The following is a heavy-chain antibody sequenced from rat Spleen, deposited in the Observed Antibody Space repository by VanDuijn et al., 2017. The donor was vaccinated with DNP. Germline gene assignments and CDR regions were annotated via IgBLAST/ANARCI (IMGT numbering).Heavy chain of an antibody. Sequence: EVQLQESGPGLVKPSQSLSLTCSVTGYSISSNYWGWNRKFPGNKMEWMGYLIYSGSTSYNPALKSRISIIIDTSKNQFFLQLKSVTTEDTATYYCARSDYWYFDFWGPGTMVTVSS. J-gene: IGHJ1*01. CDR2: LIYSGST. CDR3: ARSDYWYFDF. V-gene: IGHV3-1*01. CDR1: GYSISSNY.